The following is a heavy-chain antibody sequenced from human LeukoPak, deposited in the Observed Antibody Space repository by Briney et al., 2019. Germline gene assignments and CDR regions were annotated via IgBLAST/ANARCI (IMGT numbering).Heavy chain of an antibody. V-gene: IGHV4-61*01. CDR3: ARASMVRDFDP. D-gene: IGHD3-10*01. Sequence: SETLSLTCTVSGGSVSSGSYCWSWIRQPPGKGLEWIGYIYYSGSTNYNPSLKSRVTISVDTSKNQFSLKLSSVTAADTAVYYCARASMVRDFDPWGQGTLVTVSS. CDR1: GGSVSSGSYC. J-gene: IGHJ5*02. CDR2: IYYSGST.